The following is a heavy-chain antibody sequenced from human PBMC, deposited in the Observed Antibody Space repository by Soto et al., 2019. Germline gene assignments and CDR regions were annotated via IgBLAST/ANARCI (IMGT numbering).Heavy chain of an antibody. CDR1: GGSISGGGYS. J-gene: IGHJ5*02. D-gene: IGHD2-2*02. CDR2: IYHSGST. V-gene: IGHV4-30-2*01. Sequence: SETLSLTCAVSGGSISGGGYSWSWIRQPPGKGLEWIGYIYHSGSTYYNPSLKSRVTISVDRSKNQFSLKLSSVTAADTAVYYCARDKGYCSSTSCYIAGFDPWGQGTLVTVSS. CDR3: ARDKGYCSSTSCYIAGFDP.